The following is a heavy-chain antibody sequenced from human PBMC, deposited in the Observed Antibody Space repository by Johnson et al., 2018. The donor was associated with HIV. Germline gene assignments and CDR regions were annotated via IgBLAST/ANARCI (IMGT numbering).Heavy chain of an antibody. CDR2: ISSSGSTI. J-gene: IGHJ3*02. D-gene: IGHD1-1*01. V-gene: IGHV3-11*04. Sequence: VQLVESGGDLVQPGGSLRLSCAASGFTFSNAWMSWIRQAPGKGLEWVSYISSSGSTIYYADSVKGRFTISRDNAKNSLYLQMNSLRAEDTAVYYCARRVEGRRSANDAFDIWGQGTMVTVSS. CDR1: GFTFSNAW. CDR3: ARRVEGRRSANDAFDI.